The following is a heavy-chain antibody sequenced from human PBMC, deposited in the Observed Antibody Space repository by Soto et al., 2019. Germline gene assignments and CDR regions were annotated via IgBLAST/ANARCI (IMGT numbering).Heavy chain of an antibody. V-gene: IGHV1-18*01. Sequence: QVKLVQSGTEVKKPGASMKVSCKASGYSFATSGMSWVRQAPGQGLEWMGWISAYNGNTNYEQKRQDRVTMTTDKSTSTAYLELRSLRSDATAVYYCARAGDYYASSGYATWGQGTLVTVSS. D-gene: IGHD3-22*01. J-gene: IGHJ5*02. CDR3: ARAGDYYASSGYAT. CDR1: GYSFATSG. CDR2: ISAYNGNT.